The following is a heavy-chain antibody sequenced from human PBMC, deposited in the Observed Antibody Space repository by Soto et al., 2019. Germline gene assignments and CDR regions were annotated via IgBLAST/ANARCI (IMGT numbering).Heavy chain of an antibody. Sequence: GGSLRLSCAASVLTVSSYGMDWFRQAPGKGLEWVAVISYDGSNKYYADSMKGRFTISRDNSKNTLYLQMNSLRAEDTAVYYCAISSPYAFDIWGQGTMVTVSS. J-gene: IGHJ3*02. CDR3: AISSPYAFDI. CDR1: VLTVSSYG. V-gene: IGHV3-30*03. CDR2: ISYDGSNK.